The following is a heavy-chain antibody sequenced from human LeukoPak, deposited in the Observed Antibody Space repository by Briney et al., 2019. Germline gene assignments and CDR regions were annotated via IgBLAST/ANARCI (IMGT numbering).Heavy chain of an antibody. V-gene: IGHV3-23*01. J-gene: IGHJ5*02. D-gene: IGHD3-3*01. CDR3: AKGLTIFGNNWFDP. CDR2: ISGSGGST. Sequence: PGGSLRLSXAASGFTFCSYAMSWVRQAPGKGLEWLSAISGSGGSTYYADSVKGRFTISRDNSKNTLYLQMNSLRAEDTAVYYYAKGLTIFGNNWFDPWGQGTLVTVSS. CDR1: GFTFCSYA.